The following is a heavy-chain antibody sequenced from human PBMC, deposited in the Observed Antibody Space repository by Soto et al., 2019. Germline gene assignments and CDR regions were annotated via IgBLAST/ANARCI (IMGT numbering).Heavy chain of an antibody. J-gene: IGHJ3*02. Sequence: QVQLVQSGAEVKKPGASVKVSCKTSGYTFTNHGINWVRQAPGQGLEWMGWINPYNANVNYAQKLQGRVTMTTDTSTSTAYMDLRSLTSDDTAVYYCARDRVAGIWGDDGDIWGHGTMVTVSS. V-gene: IGHV1-18*04. CDR1: GYTFTNHG. D-gene: IGHD3-16*01. CDR2: INPYNANV. CDR3: ARDRVAGIWGDDGDI.